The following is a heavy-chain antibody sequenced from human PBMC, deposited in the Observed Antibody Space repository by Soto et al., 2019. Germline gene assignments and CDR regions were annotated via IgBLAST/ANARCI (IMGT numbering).Heavy chain of an antibody. D-gene: IGHD3-9*01. CDR2: ISGSGGST. CDR1: GFTFSSYA. CDR3: AKDYGILTGYYIEAPKYFDY. Sequence: GSLRLSCAASGFTFSSYAMSWVRQAPGKGLEWVSAISGSGGSTYYADSVKGRFTISRDNSKNTLYLQMNSLRAEDTAVYYCAKDYGILTGYYIEAPKYFDYWGQGTLVTVSS. J-gene: IGHJ4*02. V-gene: IGHV3-23*01.